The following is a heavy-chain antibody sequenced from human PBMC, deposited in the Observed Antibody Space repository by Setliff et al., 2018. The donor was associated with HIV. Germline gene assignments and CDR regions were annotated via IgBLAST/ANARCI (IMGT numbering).Heavy chain of an antibody. V-gene: IGHV1-46*01. D-gene: IGHD3-22*01. CDR3: ARGGRVDESRGYYYPLMY. CDR1: GYIFTTHY. J-gene: IGHJ4*02. CDR2: SNPSSRTT. Sequence: GASVKVSCKSSGYIFTTHYIRWVRQAPGQGIEWMGMSNPSSRTTIYAQKFRGRMTLTKDKSTTTVYMELSSLRSDDTAVYYCARGGRVDESRGYYYPLMYWGQGTLVTVSS.